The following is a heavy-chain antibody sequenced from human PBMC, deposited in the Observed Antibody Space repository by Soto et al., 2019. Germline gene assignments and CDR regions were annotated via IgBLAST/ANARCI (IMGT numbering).Heavy chain of an antibody. D-gene: IGHD5-12*01. V-gene: IGHV4-59*01. CDR3: ARLREMATIRYFDY. CDR2: IYYSGST. J-gene: IGHJ4*02. Sequence: PGKGLEWIGYIYYSGSTNYNPSLKSRVTISVDTSKNQFSLKLSSVTAADTAVYYCARLREMATIRYFDYRGQGTLVTVSS.